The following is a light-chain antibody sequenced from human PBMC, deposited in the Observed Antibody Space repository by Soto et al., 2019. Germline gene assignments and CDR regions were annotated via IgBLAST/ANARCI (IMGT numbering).Light chain of an antibody. CDR3: QQFNDYPIT. CDR2: AAS. J-gene: IGKJ5*01. V-gene: IGKV1-9*01. Sequence: DIQLTQSPSFLSASVGDRVTISCRASQGISNYLGWYQQKPGKAPKLVINAASTLQSGVPSRFSGSGSGTEFTLTISSLQPEDFATYFCQQFNDYPITFGQWTRLEMK. CDR1: QGISNY.